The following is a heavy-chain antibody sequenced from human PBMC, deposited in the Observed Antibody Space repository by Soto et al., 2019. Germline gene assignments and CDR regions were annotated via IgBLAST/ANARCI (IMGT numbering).Heavy chain of an antibody. CDR3: ARSIAVPSSHIDH. CDR1: GGSMSGYY. CDR2: VYYTGST. J-gene: IGHJ4*02. D-gene: IGHD6-6*01. V-gene: IGHV4-59*01. Sequence: SETLSLTCRVSGGSMSGYYWSWIRQAPGKGLEWIGYVYYTGSTSYNPSLQSRVTISVDTSNKQCSLSLRLVTAADTAVYFCARSIAVPSSHIDHWGQGIRVTVSS.